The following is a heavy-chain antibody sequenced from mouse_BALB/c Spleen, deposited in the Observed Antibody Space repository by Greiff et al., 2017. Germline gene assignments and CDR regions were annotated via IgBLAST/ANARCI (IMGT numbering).Heavy chain of an antibody. CDR1: GYAFSSYW. CDR3: ARMEGYGNYLYWYFDV. CDR2: IYPGDGDT. J-gene: IGHJ1*01. V-gene: IGHV1-80*01. Sequence: VQLQQSGAELVRPGYSVKISCKASGYAFSSYWMNWVKQRPGQGLEWIGQIYPGDGDTNYNGKFKGKATLTADKSSSTAYMQLSSLTSEDSAVYFCARMEGYGNYLYWYFDVWGAGTTVTVSS. D-gene: IGHD2-10*02.